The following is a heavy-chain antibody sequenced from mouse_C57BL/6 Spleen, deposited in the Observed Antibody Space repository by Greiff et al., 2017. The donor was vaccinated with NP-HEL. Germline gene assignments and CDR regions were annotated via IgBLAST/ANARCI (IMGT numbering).Heavy chain of an antibody. CDR2: IYPGDGDT. CDR1: GYAFSSSW. J-gene: IGHJ3*01. V-gene: IGHV1-82*01. Sequence: VQLQQSGPELVKPGASVKISCKASGYAFSSSWMNWVKQRPGKGLEWIGRIYPGDGDTNYNGKFKGKATLTADKSSSTAYMQLSSLTSEDSAVYFCARGEGNYEDWFAYWGQGTLVTVSA. CDR3: ARGEGNYEDWFAY. D-gene: IGHD2-1*01.